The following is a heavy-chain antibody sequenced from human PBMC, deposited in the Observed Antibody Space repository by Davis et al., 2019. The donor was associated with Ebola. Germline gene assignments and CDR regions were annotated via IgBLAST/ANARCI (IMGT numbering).Heavy chain of an antibody. J-gene: IGHJ4*02. V-gene: IGHV3-43D*04. D-gene: IGHD6-13*01. CDR1: GFTFDDYA. Sequence: GESLKISCAASGFTFDDYAMHWVRQAPGKGLEWVSLISWDGGSTYYADSVKGRFTISRDNSKNSLYLQMNSLRAEDTALYYCAKAIIPYSSSGNLDYWGQGTLVTVSS. CDR2: ISWDGGST. CDR3: AKAIIPYSSSGNLDY.